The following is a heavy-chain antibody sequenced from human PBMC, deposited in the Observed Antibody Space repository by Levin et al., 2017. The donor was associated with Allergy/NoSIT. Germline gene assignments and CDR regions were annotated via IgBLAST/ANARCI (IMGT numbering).Heavy chain of an antibody. Sequence: ASVKVSCKASGYTFTSYGISWVRQAPGQGLEWMGWISAYNGNTNYAQKLQGRVTMTTDTSTSTAYMELRSLRSDDTAVYYCARVGGSGSYFHCYYMDVWGKGTTVTVSS. CDR1: GYTFTSYG. CDR2: ISAYNGNT. CDR3: ARVGGSGSYFHCYYMDV. V-gene: IGHV1-18*01. J-gene: IGHJ6*03. D-gene: IGHD3-10*01.